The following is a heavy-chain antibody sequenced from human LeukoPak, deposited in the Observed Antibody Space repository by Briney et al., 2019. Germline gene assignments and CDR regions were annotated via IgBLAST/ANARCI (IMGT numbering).Heavy chain of an antibody. Sequence: SVKVSFKASGGTFSSYAISWVRQAPGQGLEWMGGIIPIFGTANYAQKFQGRVTITADESTSTAYMELSSPRSEDTAVYYCARAGYSKYYYYYGMDVWGKGTTVTVSS. D-gene: IGHD6-13*01. CDR2: IIPIFGTA. V-gene: IGHV1-69*13. CDR1: GGTFSSYA. CDR3: ARAGYSKYYYYYGMDV. J-gene: IGHJ6*04.